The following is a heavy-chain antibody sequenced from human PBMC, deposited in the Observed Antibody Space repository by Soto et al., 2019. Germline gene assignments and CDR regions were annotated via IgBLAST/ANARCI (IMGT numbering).Heavy chain of an antibody. CDR1: GYTFTGYY. CDR2: INPNSGGT. D-gene: IGHD5-18*01. J-gene: IGHJ4*02. CDR3: AREGYSYGPYYFDY. V-gene: IGHV1-2*04. Sequence: ASVKVSCKASGYTFTGYYMHWVRQAPGQGLEWMGWINPNSGGTSYAQKFQGWVTMTRDTSISTAYMELSRLRSDDTAVYYCAREGYSYGPYYFDYWGQGTLVTVSS.